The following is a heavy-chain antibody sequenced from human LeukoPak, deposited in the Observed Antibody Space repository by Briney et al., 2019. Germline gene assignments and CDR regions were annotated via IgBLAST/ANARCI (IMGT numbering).Heavy chain of an antibody. Sequence: GGSLRLSCAASGFTFSDYNMNWVRQAPGKGLEWVAIINQDGSEKYYVDSVKGRFTISRDNAKNSLYLQMNSLRVEDTAVYFCARAISMVRGLIYYGMDVWGQGTTVTVSS. CDR2: INQDGSEK. V-gene: IGHV3-7*01. CDR3: ARAISMVRGLIYYGMDV. D-gene: IGHD3-10*01. J-gene: IGHJ6*02. CDR1: GFTFSDYN.